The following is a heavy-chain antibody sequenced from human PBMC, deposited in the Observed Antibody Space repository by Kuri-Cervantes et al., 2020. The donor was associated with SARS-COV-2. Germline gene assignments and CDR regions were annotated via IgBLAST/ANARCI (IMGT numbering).Heavy chain of an antibody. D-gene: IGHD3-9*01. CDR2: INHSGST. J-gene: IGHJ4*02. CDR1: GGSISGYY. V-gene: IGHV4-34*01. CDR3: ARHYAFDRFHK. Sequence: SETLSLTCTLSGGSISGYYWSWIRQPPGKGLEWIGEINHSGSTNYNPSLKSRVTISVDTSKNQFSLKLTSVTAADTAIYYCARHYAFDRFHKWGQGTQVTVSS.